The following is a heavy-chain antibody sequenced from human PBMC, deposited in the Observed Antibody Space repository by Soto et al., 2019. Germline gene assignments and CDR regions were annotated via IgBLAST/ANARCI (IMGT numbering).Heavy chain of an antibody. CDR1: GFSFSSHS. D-gene: IGHD2-15*01. V-gene: IGHV3-48*02. CDR3: ASAKGWSDLAFHP. Sequence: EVQLVETGGGLVQPGGFLRLSCAASGFSFSSHSMNWVRQAPEKGLEWVSYISSTSSTIYYADSVKGRSTTTRDNAKNSLYLQMNSLRDEATAVYYCASAKGWSDLAFHPWGQGTMVIVSS. CDR2: ISSTSSTI. J-gene: IGHJ1*01.